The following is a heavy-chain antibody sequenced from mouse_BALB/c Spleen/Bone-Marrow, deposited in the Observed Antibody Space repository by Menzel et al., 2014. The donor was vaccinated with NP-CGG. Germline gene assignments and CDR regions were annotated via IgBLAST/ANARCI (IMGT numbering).Heavy chain of an antibody. J-gene: IGHJ3*01. CDR2: INXGSGGT. CDR1: GYVFTNXL. Sequence: QVQLKQSGAELVRPGTSVKLSCKASGYVFTNXLXDCIKQRPGQGLEWIGVINXGSGGTNYNEKFKGKATLTADRSSSTAYMQLTSLTSDDSAVYFCARDSSGYAWFAYWGQGTLVTVST. D-gene: IGHD3-2*01. CDR3: ARDSSGYAWFAY. V-gene: IGHV1-54*01.